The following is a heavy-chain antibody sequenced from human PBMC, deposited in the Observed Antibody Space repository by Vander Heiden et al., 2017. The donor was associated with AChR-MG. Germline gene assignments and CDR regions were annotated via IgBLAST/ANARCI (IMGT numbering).Heavy chain of an antibody. CDR2: INPNSGGT. D-gene: IGHD5-12*01. Sequence: QVQLVQSGAEVKKPGASVKVSCKASGYAFTGYYIHWVRQAPGQGLEWMGWINPNSGGTKYAQKFQGWVTMTRDTSISTAYMELSRLRSDDTALYYCAREDGYNYKSAFDIWGQGTMVTVSS. V-gene: IGHV1-2*04. J-gene: IGHJ3*02. CDR1: GYAFTGYY. CDR3: AREDGYNYKSAFDI.